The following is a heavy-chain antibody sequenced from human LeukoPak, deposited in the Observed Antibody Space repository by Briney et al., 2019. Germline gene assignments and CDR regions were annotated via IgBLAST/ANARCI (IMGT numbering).Heavy chain of an antibody. D-gene: IGHD1-26*01. J-gene: IGHJ4*02. V-gene: IGHV1-8*01. CDR3: ARVWGAIDY. CDR1: GYTFTNYH. Sequence: ASVRVSCKASGYTFTNYHIAWVRQAPGQGLEWMGWVSTNDGNTVYAQRLQGTVTMTRDTSISTAYLELISLRSEDTAVYYCARVWGAIDYWGQGTLVTVSS. CDR2: VSTNDGNT.